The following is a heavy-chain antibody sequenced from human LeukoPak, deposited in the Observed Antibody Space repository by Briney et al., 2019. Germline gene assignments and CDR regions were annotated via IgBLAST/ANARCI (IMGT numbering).Heavy chain of an antibody. V-gene: IGHV3-30*02. Sequence: GGSLRLSCAASGFTFSSYGMHWVRQAPGKGLEWVAFIRYDGGKKYYADSVKGRFTISRDNSKNTLYLQMNSLRAEDTALYYCAKTGSWGSSNYYFDYWGQGTLVTVPS. J-gene: IGHJ4*02. CDR3: AKTGSWGSSNYYFDY. CDR1: GFTFSSYG. CDR2: IRYDGGKK. D-gene: IGHD2-15*01.